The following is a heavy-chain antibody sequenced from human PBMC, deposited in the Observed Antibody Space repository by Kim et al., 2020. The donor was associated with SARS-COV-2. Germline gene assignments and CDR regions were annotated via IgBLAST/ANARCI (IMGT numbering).Heavy chain of an antibody. Sequence: SVKVSCKASGGTFSSYAISWVRQAPGQGLEWMGRIIPILGIANYAQKFQGRVTITADKSTSTAYMELSSLRSEDTAVYYCAREVGSEPETTHYGMDVWGQGTTVTVSS. J-gene: IGHJ6*02. V-gene: IGHV1-69*04. D-gene: IGHD3-10*01. CDR1: GGTFSSYA. CDR3: AREVGSEPETTHYGMDV. CDR2: IIPILGIA.